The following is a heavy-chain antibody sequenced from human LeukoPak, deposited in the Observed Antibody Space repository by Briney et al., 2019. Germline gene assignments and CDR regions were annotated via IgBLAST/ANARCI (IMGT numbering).Heavy chain of an antibody. J-gene: IGHJ4*02. D-gene: IGHD5-12*01. CDR3: AGGYDSDDFDY. CDR2: IYYSGST. V-gene: IGHV4-39*01. CDR1: GGSISSSSYY. Sequence: PSETLSPTCTVSGGSISSSSYYWGWIRQPPGKGLEWIGSIYYSGSTYYNPSLKSRVTISVDTSKNQFSLKLSSVTAADTAVYYCAGGYDSDDFDYWGQGTLVTVSS.